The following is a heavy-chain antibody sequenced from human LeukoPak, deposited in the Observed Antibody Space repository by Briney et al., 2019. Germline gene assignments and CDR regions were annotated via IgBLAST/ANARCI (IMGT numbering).Heavy chain of an antibody. CDR1: GYTFTSYG. CDR2: ISAYNGNT. V-gene: IGHV1-18*01. J-gene: IGHJ3*02. CDR3: ARDNVAAAGTGDAFDI. D-gene: IGHD6-13*01. Sequence: ASVKVSCKASGYTFTSYGISWVRQAPGQGLEWMGWISAYNGNTNYAQKLQGRVTMTTDTSTSTAYMELRSLRSDDTAVYYCARDNVAAAGTGDAFDIWGQGTMVTVSS.